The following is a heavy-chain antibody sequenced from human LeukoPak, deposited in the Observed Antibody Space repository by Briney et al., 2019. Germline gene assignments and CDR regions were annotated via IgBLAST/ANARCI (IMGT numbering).Heavy chain of an antibody. Sequence: SETLSLTCTVSGGSISSSSYYWGWIRQPPGKGLEWSGSIYYSGSTYYNPSLKSRVTISVDTSKNQFSLKLSSVTAADTAVYYCARWVGAVAFDIWGQGTMVTVSS. CDR1: GGSISSSSYY. V-gene: IGHV4-39*01. CDR3: ARWVGAVAFDI. J-gene: IGHJ3*02. CDR2: IYYSGST. D-gene: IGHD1-26*01.